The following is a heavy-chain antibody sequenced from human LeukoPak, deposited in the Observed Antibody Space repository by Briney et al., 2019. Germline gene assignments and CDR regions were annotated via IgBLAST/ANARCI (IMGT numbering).Heavy chain of an antibody. CDR3: ATTTSQGYYFDY. CDR2: IFYSGIT. Sequence: PSETLSLTCTISGGSIRSYYWSWIRQPPGKGLEGIGYIFYSGITNYNPSLKSRVTISVDTSKNQFSLKLNSVTAADTAVYYCATTTSQGYYFDYWGQGTLVTVSS. CDR1: GGSIRSYY. D-gene: IGHD1-14*01. V-gene: IGHV4-59*01. J-gene: IGHJ4*02.